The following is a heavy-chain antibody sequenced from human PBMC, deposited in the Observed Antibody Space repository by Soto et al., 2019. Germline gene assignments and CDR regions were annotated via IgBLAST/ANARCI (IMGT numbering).Heavy chain of an antibody. V-gene: IGHV4-59*01. D-gene: IGHD3-3*01. Sequence: KPSETLSLTCTVSGGSISSYYWSWIRQPPGKGLEWIGYIYYSGSTNYNPSPKSRVTISVDTSKNQFSLKLSSVTAADTAVYYCARDWGSGYQADGYYYYYGMDVWGQGTTVTVSS. CDR1: GGSISSYY. CDR2: IYYSGST. J-gene: IGHJ6*02. CDR3: ARDWGSGYQADGYYYYYGMDV.